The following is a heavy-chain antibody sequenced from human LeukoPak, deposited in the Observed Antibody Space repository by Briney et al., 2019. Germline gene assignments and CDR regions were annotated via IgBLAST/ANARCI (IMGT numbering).Heavy chain of an antibody. CDR1: GYTFTSYD. J-gene: IGHJ5*02. D-gene: IGHD6-19*01. CDR3: ARWAVAGTGWFDP. V-gene: IGHV1-8*01. CDR2: MSPNSGNT. Sequence: ASVKVSCKASGYTFTSYDINWVRQATGQGLEWMGWMSPNSGNTGYAQKFQGRVTMTRNTSISTAYMELSSLRSEDTAVYYCARWAVAGTGWFDPWGQGTLVTVSS.